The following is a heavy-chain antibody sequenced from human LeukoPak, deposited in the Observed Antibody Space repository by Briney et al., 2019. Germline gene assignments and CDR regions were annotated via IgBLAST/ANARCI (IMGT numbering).Heavy chain of an antibody. V-gene: IGHV3-30*18. CDR3: AKDRRSGYCSSTSCYHYYYGMDV. D-gene: IGHD2-2*01. J-gene: IGHJ6*02. CDR1: GFTFSSYG. Sequence: GGSLRLSCAASGFTFSSYGTHWVRQAPGKGLEWVAVISYDGSNKYYADSVKGRFTISRDNSKNTLYLQMNSLRAEDTAVYYCAKDRRSGYCSSTSCYHYYYGMDVWGQGTTVTVSS. CDR2: ISYDGSNK.